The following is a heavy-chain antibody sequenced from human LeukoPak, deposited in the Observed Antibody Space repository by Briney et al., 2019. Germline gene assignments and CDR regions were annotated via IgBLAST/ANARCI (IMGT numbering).Heavy chain of an antibody. Sequence: SETLSLTCTVSGGSISSYYWSWIRQPPGKGLEWIGYIDYSGSTNYNPSLKSRVTISVDTSKNQFSLKLSSVAAEDTAVYYCAKGLYCSSTSCYPYYYYYMDVWGKGTTVTISS. V-gene: IGHV4-59*12. CDR2: IDYSGST. D-gene: IGHD2-2*01. CDR1: GGSISSYY. CDR3: AKGLYCSSTSCYPYYYYYMDV. J-gene: IGHJ6*03.